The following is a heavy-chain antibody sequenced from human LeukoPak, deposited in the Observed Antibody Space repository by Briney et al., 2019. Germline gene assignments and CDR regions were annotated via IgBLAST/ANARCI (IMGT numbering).Heavy chain of an antibody. D-gene: IGHD3-3*01. Sequence: SVKVSCKASGGTFSSYAISWVRQAPGQGLEWMEGIIPIFGTANYAQKFQGRVTITTDESTSTAYMELSSLRSEDTAVYYCAKAQPFGVVKNWFDPWGQGTLVTVSS. CDR2: IIPIFGTA. CDR1: GGTFSSYA. CDR3: AKAQPFGVVKNWFDP. J-gene: IGHJ5*02. V-gene: IGHV1-69*05.